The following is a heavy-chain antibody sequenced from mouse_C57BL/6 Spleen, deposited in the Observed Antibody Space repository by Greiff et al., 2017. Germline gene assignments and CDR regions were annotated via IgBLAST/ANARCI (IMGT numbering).Heavy chain of an antibody. CDR3: ARGGTSYAMDY. CDR2: IYPGDGDT. Sequence: VQLKESGPELVKPGASVKISCKASGYAFSSSWMNWVKQRPGKGLEWIGRIYPGDGDTNYNGKFKGKATLTADKSSSTAYMQLSSLTSEDSAVYFCARGGTSYAMDYWGQGTSVTVSS. J-gene: IGHJ4*01. CDR1: GYAFSSSW. D-gene: IGHD3-3*01. V-gene: IGHV1-82*01.